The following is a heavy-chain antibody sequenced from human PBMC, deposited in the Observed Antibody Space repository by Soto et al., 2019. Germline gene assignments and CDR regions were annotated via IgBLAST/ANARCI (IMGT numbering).Heavy chain of an antibody. CDR2: IYYSGST. Sequence: PSETLSLTCTVSGGSISSYYWSWIRQPPGKGLEWIGYIYYSGSTNYNPSLKSRVTISVDTSKNQFSLKLSSVTAADTAVYYCARGDRRGSGSYYNGYVNPEYWGQGTLVTVSS. D-gene: IGHD3-10*01. CDR1: GGSISSYY. CDR3: ARGDRRGSGSYYNGYVNPEY. V-gene: IGHV4-59*01. J-gene: IGHJ4*02.